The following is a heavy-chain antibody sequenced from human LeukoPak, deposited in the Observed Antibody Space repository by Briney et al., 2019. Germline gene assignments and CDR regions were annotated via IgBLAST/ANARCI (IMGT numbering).Heavy chain of an antibody. V-gene: IGHV3-7*03. Sequence: PGGSLRLSCAASGFTFSSYWMSWVRQAPGKGLEWVANIKQDGSEKYYVDSVKGRFTISRDNAKNSLYLQMNSLRAEDTAVYYCARDLPPPDIVVVVAADFAFDPWGQGTLVTVSS. D-gene: IGHD2-15*01. CDR2: IKQDGSEK. J-gene: IGHJ5*02. CDR1: GFTFSSYW. CDR3: ARDLPPPDIVVVVAADFAFDP.